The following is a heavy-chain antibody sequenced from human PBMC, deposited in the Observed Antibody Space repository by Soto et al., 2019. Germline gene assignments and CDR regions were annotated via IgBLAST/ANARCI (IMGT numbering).Heavy chain of an antibody. CDR3: ARYCSGGSCYSG. CDR1: GGSFSGYY. D-gene: IGHD2-15*01. J-gene: IGHJ4*02. CDR2: IIHGGST. V-gene: IGHV4-34*12. Sequence: SETLSLTRAVYGGSFSGYYGSWIRQPPGKGLEWIGEIIHGGSTNYNPSLKSRVTISVDTSKNQFSLKLSSVTAADTAVYYCARYCSGGSCYSGWGQGTLVNVSS.